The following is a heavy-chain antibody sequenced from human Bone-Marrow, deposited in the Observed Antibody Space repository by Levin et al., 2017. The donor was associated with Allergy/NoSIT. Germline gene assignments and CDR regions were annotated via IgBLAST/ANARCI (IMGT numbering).Heavy chain of an antibody. Sequence: GGSLRLSCAASGFTFSSYAMSWVRQAPGKGLEWVSAISGSGGSTYYADSVKGRFTISRDNSKNTLYLQMNSLRAEDTDVYYCAKVHSGRSWYGVWFDPWGQGTLVTVSS. J-gene: IGHJ5*02. CDR1: GFTFSSYA. V-gene: IGHV3-23*01. CDR3: AKVHSGRSWYGVWFDP. D-gene: IGHD6-13*01. CDR2: ISGSGGST.